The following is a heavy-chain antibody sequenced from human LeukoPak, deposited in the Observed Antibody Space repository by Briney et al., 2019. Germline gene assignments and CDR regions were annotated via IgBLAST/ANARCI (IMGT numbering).Heavy chain of an antibody. D-gene: IGHD3-10*01. V-gene: IGHV3-53*01. CDR3: ASSSYYYGSSLPY. CDR2: IYSGGST. CDR1: GFTVSSNY. Sequence: PGGSLRLSCAASGFTVSSNYMSWVRQAPGKGLEWVSVIYSGGSTYYADSVKGRFTIPRDNSKNTLYLQMNSLRAEDTAVYYCASSSYYYGSSLPYWGQGTLVTVSS. J-gene: IGHJ4*02.